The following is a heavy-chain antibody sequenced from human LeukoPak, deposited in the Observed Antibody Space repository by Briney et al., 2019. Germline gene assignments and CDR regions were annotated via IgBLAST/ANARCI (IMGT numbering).Heavy chain of an antibody. CDR2: IYHSGST. Sequence: PSETLSLTCTVSGYSISSGYYWGWIRQPPGKGLEWIGSIYHSGSTYYNPSLKSRVTISVDTSKNQFSLKLSSVTAADTAVYYCARVSGSYFNHFDYWGQGTLVTVSS. CDR1: GYSISSGYY. CDR3: ARVSGSYFNHFDY. J-gene: IGHJ4*02. D-gene: IGHD3-10*01. V-gene: IGHV4-38-2*02.